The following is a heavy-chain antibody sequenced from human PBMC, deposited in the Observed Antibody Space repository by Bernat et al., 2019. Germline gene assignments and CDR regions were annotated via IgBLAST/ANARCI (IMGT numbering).Heavy chain of an antibody. J-gene: IGHJ6*02. CDR3: ARRGEGELLSPYYYGMDV. Sequence: EVQLVESGGGLIQPGGSLRLSCAASGSTVSSNHMNWVRRAPGRGREWVSVIYNDGSTFYADPVKGRFTISRDNSKNTLYLQMNSLRAEDTAVYYCARRGEGELLSPYYYGMDVWGQGTTVTVSS. V-gene: IGHV3-53*01. CDR1: GSTVSSNH. D-gene: IGHD1-26*01. CDR2: IYNDGST.